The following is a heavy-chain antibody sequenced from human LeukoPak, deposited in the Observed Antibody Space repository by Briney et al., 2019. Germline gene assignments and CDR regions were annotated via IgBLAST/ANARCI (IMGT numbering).Heavy chain of an antibody. Sequence: PGGSLRLSCAASGFNFNNYPMGWVRQAPGKGLEWLSAIGGEKSGSWTKSADSVKGRFTISRDNSENTLYLQMDSLTVEDTAVYYCARAGVISGWDYWGQGVLVTVSS. D-gene: IGHD3-3*02. CDR1: GFNFNNYP. V-gene: IGHV3-23*01. CDR3: ARAGVISGWDY. CDR2: IGGEKSGSWT. J-gene: IGHJ4*02.